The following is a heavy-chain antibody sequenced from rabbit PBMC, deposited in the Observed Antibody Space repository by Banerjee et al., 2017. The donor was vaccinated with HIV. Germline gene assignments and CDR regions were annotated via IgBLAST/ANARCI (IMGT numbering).Heavy chain of an antibody. CDR1: GFDFSSGYD. D-gene: IGHD1-1*01. J-gene: IGHJ4*01. CDR2: THTGDGNT. V-gene: IGHV1S40*01. CDR3: ARGRFPDSDSAFNL. Sequence: QSLEESGGDLVKPGASLTLTCTASGFDFSSGYDMCWVRQAPGKGLEWVACTHTGDGNTYYASWAKGRFTISRTSSTTVTLQMTSLTAADTATYLCARGRFPDSDSAFNLWGQGTLVTVS.